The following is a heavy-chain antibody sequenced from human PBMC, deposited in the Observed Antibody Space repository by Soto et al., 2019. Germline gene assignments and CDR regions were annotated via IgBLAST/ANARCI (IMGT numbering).Heavy chain of an antibody. Sequence: QVQLVQSGAEVKKPGSSVKVSCKASGGTFSSYAISWVRQAPGQGLEWMGGIIPIFGTANYAQKFQGRVTITADDAPSTAYMGRSSRGSEDTAVYYCAQEEIRACGGDCLDYWGQGTLVTVSS. J-gene: IGHJ4*02. CDR1: GGTFSSYA. CDR2: IIPIFGTA. CDR3: AQEEIRACGGDCLDY. D-gene: IGHD2-21*01. V-gene: IGHV1-69*12.